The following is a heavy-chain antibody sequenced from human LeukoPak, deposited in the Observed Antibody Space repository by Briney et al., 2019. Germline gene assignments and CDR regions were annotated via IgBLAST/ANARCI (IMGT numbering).Heavy chain of an antibody. CDR3: ARVGAEGGGTLMYYYYYSGMDV. V-gene: IGHV1-8*01. Sequence: ASVKVSCKASGYTFTSYDINWVRQATGQGLEWMGWMNPNSGNTGYAQKFQGRVTMTRNTSISTAYMELSSLRSEDTAVYYCARVGAEGGGTLMYYYYYSGMDVWGQGTTVTVSS. D-gene: IGHD2-15*01. CDR1: GYTFTSYD. J-gene: IGHJ6*02. CDR2: MNPNSGNT.